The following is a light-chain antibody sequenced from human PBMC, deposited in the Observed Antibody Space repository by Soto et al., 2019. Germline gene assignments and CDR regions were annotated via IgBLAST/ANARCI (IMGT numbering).Light chain of an antibody. J-gene: IGLJ1*01. V-gene: IGLV3-21*02. CDR1: NIGSKT. CDR2: DDA. Sequence: SYELTQPPSVSVAPGQTARISCGGHNIGSKTVHWYQQMPGQAPVLVVYDDAHRPSGIPERFSGSNSGNTATLTISRVEAGDEAVYYCQVWDSASDQRYVFGTGTKVTVL. CDR3: QVWDSASDQRYV.